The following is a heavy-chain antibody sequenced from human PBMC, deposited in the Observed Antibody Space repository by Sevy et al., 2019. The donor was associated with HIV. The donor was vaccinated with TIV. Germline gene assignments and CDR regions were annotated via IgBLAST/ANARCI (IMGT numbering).Heavy chain of an antibody. CDR1: GFNVNDNY. J-gene: IGHJ6*02. D-gene: IGHD3-16*02. CDR2: IHADGSS. V-gene: IGHV3-53*01. Sequence: GGSLRLSCAASGFNVNDNYMTWVRQAPGKGLEWVSIIHADGSSYYADSVKGRFTMSRDDSKNIVNLQMNRLRADDTGVYYCARDRRFCGNECYLYYYYGMDVWGQGTAVTVSS. CDR3: ARDRRFCGNECYLYYYYGMDV.